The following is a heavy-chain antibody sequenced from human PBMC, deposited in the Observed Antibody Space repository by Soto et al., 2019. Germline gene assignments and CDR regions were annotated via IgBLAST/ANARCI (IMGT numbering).Heavy chain of an antibody. CDR3: ATPDPVDTAMVKSAYGMDV. CDR2: INPSGGST. V-gene: IGHV1-46*01. Sequence: GSVKVCFKASGYPFTSYYMRLVRQAPGQGLEWMGIINPSGGSTSYAQKFQGRVTMTRDTSTSTVYMELSSLRSEDTAVYYCATPDPVDTAMVKSAYGMDVWGQGTTVTVSS. J-gene: IGHJ6*01. D-gene: IGHD5-18*01. CDR1: GYPFTSYY.